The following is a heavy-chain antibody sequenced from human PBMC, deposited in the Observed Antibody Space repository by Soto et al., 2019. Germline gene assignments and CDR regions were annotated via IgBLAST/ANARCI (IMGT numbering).Heavy chain of an antibody. V-gene: IGHV2-5*02. D-gene: IGHD6-25*01. CDR3: AHSLGGYGNNWFDP. J-gene: IGHJ5*02. Sequence: SGPTLVNPTQTLTLTCPFSGFSLYTSGVGVGWIRQPPGKPLEWLAVIYWDDDKRYSPSLKSRLTITKDTSKNQVVLTMTNMDPVDTATYYCAHSLGGYGNNWFDPWGQGTLVTVSS. CDR1: GFSLYTSGVG. CDR2: IYWDDDK.